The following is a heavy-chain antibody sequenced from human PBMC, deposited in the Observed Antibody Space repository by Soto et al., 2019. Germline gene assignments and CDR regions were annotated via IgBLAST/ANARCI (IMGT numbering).Heavy chain of an antibody. CDR1: GYTFTRYG. CDR2: ISGYNGDT. CDR3: AKNGQPPYYYYGMEV. Sequence: QGHLVQSGAEVKKPGASVKVSCKASGYTFTRYGISRVRQAPGQGLEWMGWISGYNGDTNYAQKFQGRVTMTIDTSTTTVYMELRSLTSDDTAVYYCAKNGQPPYYYYGMEVWGQGTTVTVSS. J-gene: IGHJ6*02. V-gene: IGHV1-18*01. D-gene: IGHD2-8*01.